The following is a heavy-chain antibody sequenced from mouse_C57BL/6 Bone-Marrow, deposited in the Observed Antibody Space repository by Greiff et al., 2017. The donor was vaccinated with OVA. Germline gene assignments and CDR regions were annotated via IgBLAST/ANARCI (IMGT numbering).Heavy chain of an antibody. CDR2: IDPETGGT. V-gene: IGHV1-15*01. CDR1: GYTFTDYE. Sequence: QVQLQQSGAELVRPGASVTLSCKASGYTFTDYEMHWVKQTPVHGLEWIGAIDPETGGTAYNQKFKGKAILTADKSSSTAYMELRSLTSEDSAVYYCTKIIYDGYYVYAMDYWGQGTSVTVSS. J-gene: IGHJ4*01. CDR3: TKIIYDGYYVYAMDY. D-gene: IGHD2-3*01.